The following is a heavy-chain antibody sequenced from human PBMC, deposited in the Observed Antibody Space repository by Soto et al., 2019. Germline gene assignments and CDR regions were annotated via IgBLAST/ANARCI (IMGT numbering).Heavy chain of an antibody. D-gene: IGHD3-16*01. J-gene: IGHJ4*02. V-gene: IGHV4-39*01. Sequence: SETLSLTCTVSGGSISSSSYYWGWIRQPPGKGLEWIGSIYYSGSTYYNPSLKSRVTISVDTSKNQFSLNLSSVTAADTAVYYCARHGVDYDYVWGSYYFDYWGQGTLVTVS. CDR2: IYYSGST. CDR1: GGSISSSSYY. CDR3: ARHGVDYDYVWGSYYFDY.